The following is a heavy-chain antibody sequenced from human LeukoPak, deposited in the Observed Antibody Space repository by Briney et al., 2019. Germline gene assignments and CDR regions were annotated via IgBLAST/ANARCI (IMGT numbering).Heavy chain of an antibody. CDR3: AKRDTDRGVIIMSFDY. V-gene: IGHV3-23*01. J-gene: IGHJ4*02. Sequence: GGSLRLSCAASGFTFSSYAMSWVRQAPGKGLEWVSAISGSGGSTYYADSVKGRFTISRDNSKNTLYLQMNSLRAEDTAVYYCAKRDTDRGVIIMSFDYWGQGTLVTVSS. D-gene: IGHD3-10*01. CDR1: GFTFSSYA. CDR2: ISGSGGST.